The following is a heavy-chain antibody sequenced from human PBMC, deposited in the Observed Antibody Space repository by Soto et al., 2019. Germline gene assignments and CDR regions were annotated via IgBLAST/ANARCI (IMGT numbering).Heavy chain of an antibody. D-gene: IGHD6-6*01. Sequence: QPQLQESGPGLVKPSETLSITCTVSGGSVSSCCNYWGWVRQPPGKGLEWIGSIHNSGSTSYNPSLKSRVTISVATPKNQFSLNLTSVTAADTAVYYCTRGLSSPSATGIWGQGTLVTVSS. CDR2: IHNSGST. J-gene: IGHJ4*02. V-gene: IGHV4-39*01. CDR1: GGSVSSCCNY. CDR3: TRGLSSPSATGI.